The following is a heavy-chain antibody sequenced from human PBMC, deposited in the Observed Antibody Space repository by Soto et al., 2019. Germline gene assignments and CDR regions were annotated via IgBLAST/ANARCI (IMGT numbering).Heavy chain of an antibody. J-gene: IGHJ4*02. CDR2: FYYSGST. V-gene: IGHV4-39*01. Sequence: SETLSLTCTVSGGSISSSSYYWGWIRQPPGKGLEWIGSFYYSGSTYYNPSLKSRVTISVYTSKNQFSLKLSSVTAADTAVYYCARHTPAISISDHWGQGTLVTVSS. CDR1: GGSISSSSYY. D-gene: IGHD2-15*01. CDR3: ARHTPAISISDH.